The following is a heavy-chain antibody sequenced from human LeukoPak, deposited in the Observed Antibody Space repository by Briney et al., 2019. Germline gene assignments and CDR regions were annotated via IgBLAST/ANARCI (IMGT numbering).Heavy chain of an antibody. CDR2: INHSGST. Sequence: PSETLSLTCTVSGGSISSYYWSWIRRPPGKGLEWIGEINHSGSTNYNPSLKSRVTISVDTSKNQFSLKLSSVTAADTAVYYCARGLQQLVPVNWGQGTLVTVSS. CDR1: GGSISSYY. CDR3: ARGLQQLVPVN. D-gene: IGHD6-13*01. V-gene: IGHV4-34*01. J-gene: IGHJ4*02.